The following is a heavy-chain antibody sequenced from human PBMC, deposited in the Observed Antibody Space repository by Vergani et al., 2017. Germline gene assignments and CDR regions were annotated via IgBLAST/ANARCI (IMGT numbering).Heavy chain of an antibody. D-gene: IGHD3-3*01. Sequence: EVQLVESGGGLVKPGGSLRLSCAASGFTFSSYSMNWVRQAPGKGLEWVSYISSSGSTIYYADSVKGRFTISRDNAKNSLYLQMNSLRAEDTAVYYCASGLRGLEWLLPAGYWGQGTLVTVSS. CDR3: ASGLRGLEWLLPAGY. J-gene: IGHJ4*02. CDR2: ISSSGSTI. CDR1: GFTFSSYS. V-gene: IGHV3-21*05.